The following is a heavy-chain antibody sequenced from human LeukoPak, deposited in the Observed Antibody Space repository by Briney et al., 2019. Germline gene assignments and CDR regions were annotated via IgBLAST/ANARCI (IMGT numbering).Heavy chain of an antibody. V-gene: IGHV4-59*08. CDR3: ARRHSGYDWDFDY. J-gene: IGHJ4*02. Sequence: SETLSLTCTVSGGSISSYYWNWIRQPLGKGLEWIGYIFYSGSTNYNPSLKSRVTISVDTSKNQFSLKLSSVTAADTAIYYCARRHSGYDWDFDYWGQGTLVTVSS. D-gene: IGHD5-12*01. CDR1: GGSISSYY. CDR2: IFYSGST.